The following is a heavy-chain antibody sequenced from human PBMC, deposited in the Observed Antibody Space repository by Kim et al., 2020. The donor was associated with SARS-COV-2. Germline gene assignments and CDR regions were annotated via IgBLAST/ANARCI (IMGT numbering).Heavy chain of an antibody. J-gene: IGHJ4*02. V-gene: IGHV4-31*03. CDR3: ARGGTIFGVVTRPFDY. CDR2: IYYSGST. CDR1: GGSISSGGYY. D-gene: IGHD3-3*01. Sequence: SETLSLTCTVSGGSISSGGYYWSWICQHPGKGLEWIGYIYYSGSTYYNPSLKSRVTISVDTSKNQFSLKLSSVTAADTAVYYCARGGTIFGVVTRPFDYWGQGTLGTVSS.